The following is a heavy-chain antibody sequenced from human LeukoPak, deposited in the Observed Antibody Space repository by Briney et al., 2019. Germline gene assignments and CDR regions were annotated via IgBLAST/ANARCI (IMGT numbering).Heavy chain of an antibody. CDR3: ARRYSTGYSYYFDY. D-gene: IGHD3-22*01. CDR1: GYSFATYW. V-gene: IGHV5-51*01. Sequence: GESLKISCKASGYSFATYWIGWVRQMPGKGLEWMGMIYPGDSDVRYSPSFQGQVTMSADKSINTAYLQWSSLKASGTAIYYCARRYSTGYSYYFDYWGQGTLVTVPS. CDR2: IYPGDSDV. J-gene: IGHJ4*02.